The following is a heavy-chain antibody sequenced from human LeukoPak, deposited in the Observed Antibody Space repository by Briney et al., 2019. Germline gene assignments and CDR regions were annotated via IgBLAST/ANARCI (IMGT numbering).Heavy chain of an antibody. D-gene: IGHD6-13*01. CDR1: GGSISSYY. Sequence: SSETLSLTCTVSGGSISSYYWSWIRQPAGKGLEWIGRIYSSGGTNYNPSLRGRVTMSVDTSKNQFSLKLSSVTAADTAVYYCARDSSRTYDYWGQGTLVTVSS. V-gene: IGHV4-4*07. CDR2: IYSSGGT. CDR3: ARDSSRTYDY. J-gene: IGHJ4*02.